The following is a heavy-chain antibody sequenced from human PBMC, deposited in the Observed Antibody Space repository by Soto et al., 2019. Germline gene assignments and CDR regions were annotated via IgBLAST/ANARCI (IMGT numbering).Heavy chain of an antibody. Sequence: QVQLVQSGAEVKKPGASVKVSCKTSGYTFTSYYMHWVRQAPGQGLEWMGIINPSGGSTSYAQKFKGRVTLTRDTSTSTVYMELSSLRSEDTAVYYCARSYYDYVWGSYRSAHFDYWGQGTLVTVSS. CDR1: GYTFTSYY. J-gene: IGHJ4*02. CDR2: INPSGGST. D-gene: IGHD3-16*02. CDR3: ARSYYDYVWGSYRSAHFDY. V-gene: IGHV1-46*01.